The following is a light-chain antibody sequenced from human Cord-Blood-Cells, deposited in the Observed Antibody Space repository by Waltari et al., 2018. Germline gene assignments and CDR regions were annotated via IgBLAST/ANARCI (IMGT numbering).Light chain of an antibody. CDR3: QQYGSSPPT. J-gene: IGKJ1*01. CDR2: DAS. CDR1: QSVSSSY. Sequence: EIVLTQSPATLSLSPGERATLSCGASQSVSSSYLAWYQQKPGLAPMLLIYDASSRATGIPDRFSGSGSGTDFTLTISRLEPEDFAVYYCQQYGSSPPTFGQGTKVEIK. V-gene: IGKV3D-20*01.